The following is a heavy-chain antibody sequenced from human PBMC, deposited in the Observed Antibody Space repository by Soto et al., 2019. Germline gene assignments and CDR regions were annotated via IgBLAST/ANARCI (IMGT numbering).Heavy chain of an antibody. Sequence: ASVKVSCKTSGYIFTDHLIHWVRQSPGQGLQWVGWVHPDSGGTNVAQAFQDRVTMTADTSITTAYLDLARLRPDDTAIFYCARGAQGFFPVSGIYFYFDHWGQGTPVTVSS. J-gene: IGHJ4*02. V-gene: IGHV1-2*02. CDR1: GYIFTDHL. CDR3: ARGAQGFFPVSGIYFYFDH. CDR2: VHPDSGGT. D-gene: IGHD3-22*01.